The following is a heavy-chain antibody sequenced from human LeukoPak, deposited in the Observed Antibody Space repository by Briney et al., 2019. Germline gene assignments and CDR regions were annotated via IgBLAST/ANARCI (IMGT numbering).Heavy chain of an antibody. D-gene: IGHD6-13*01. V-gene: IGHV1-2*02. CDR1: GYTFTDYY. CDR3: ARGQIRYSSSEAFDI. CDR2: INPNSGGT. Sequence: LRASVKVSCKTSGYTFTDYYMHWMRQAPAQGLEWMGWINPNSGGTNYAQRFQGRVTMTRDTSISTAYMELSRLRSDDTAVYYCARGQIRYSSSEAFDIWGQGTMVTVSS. J-gene: IGHJ3*02.